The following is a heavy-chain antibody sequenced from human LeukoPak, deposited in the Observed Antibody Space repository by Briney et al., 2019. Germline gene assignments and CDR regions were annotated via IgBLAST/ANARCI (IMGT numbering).Heavy chain of an antibody. Sequence: PSGTLSLTCTVSGDSINSLDLWSWVRQPPGKGLEWVANIKQDETEKFYLGSVKGRFTISRDNAKNSLYLQMNSLRVEDTALYYCVRLGSTSPGNWYKLFDQWGQGTLVTVSS. D-gene: IGHD2-2*01. J-gene: IGHJ4*02. CDR1: GDSINSLDL. CDR2: IKQDETEK. V-gene: IGHV3-7*03. CDR3: VRLGSTSPGNWYKLFDQ.